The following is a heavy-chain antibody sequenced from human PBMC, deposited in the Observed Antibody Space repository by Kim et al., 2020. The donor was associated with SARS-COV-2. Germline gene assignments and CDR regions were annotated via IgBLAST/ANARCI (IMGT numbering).Heavy chain of an antibody. V-gene: IGHV3-74*01. CDR2: INSDGSST. Sequence: GGSLRLSCAASGFTFSSYWMHWVRQAPGKGLVWVSRINSDGSSTSYADSVKGRFTISRDNAKNTLYLQMNSLRAEDTAVYYCASSSRKNSWCYGVRGFDIWGQGTMVTVSS. CDR1: GFTFSSYW. CDR3: ASSSRKNSWCYGVRGFDI. J-gene: IGHJ3*02. D-gene: IGHD1-26*01.